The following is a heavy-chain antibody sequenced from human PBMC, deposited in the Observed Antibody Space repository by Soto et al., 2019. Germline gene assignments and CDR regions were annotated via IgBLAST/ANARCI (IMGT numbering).Heavy chain of an antibody. Sequence: GGSLRLSCAASGFAFSSYAMSWVRQAPGKGLEWVSSISGSTSGTYYADAVKGRFTISRDNSNNTLYLQMNSLRAEDAAVYYCAKESGAAEFDYWGQGTLVTVSS. V-gene: IGHV3-23*01. CDR2: ISGSTSGT. CDR3: AKESGAAEFDY. J-gene: IGHJ4*02. D-gene: IGHD6-13*01. CDR1: GFAFSSYA.